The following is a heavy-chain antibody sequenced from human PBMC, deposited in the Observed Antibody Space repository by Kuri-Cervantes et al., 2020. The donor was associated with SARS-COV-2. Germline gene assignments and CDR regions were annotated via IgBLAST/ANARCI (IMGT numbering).Heavy chain of an antibody. Sequence: GESLKISCAASGFTVSTYTMNWVRQAPGKGLEWVSYISVSGTTMYYADSVKGRFTIHRDNAKNSLYLQMNSLRADDTAVYYCVRKGDSWGQGTLVTVSS. CDR3: VRKGDS. J-gene: IGHJ4*02. CDR2: ISVSGTTM. CDR1: GFTVSTYT. V-gene: IGHV3-48*01.